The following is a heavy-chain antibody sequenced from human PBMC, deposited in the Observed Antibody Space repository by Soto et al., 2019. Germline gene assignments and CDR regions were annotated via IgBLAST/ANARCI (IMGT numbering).Heavy chain of an antibody. CDR1: GYTFTGYY. CDR2: INPNNGGI. Sequence: ASVKVSCKASGYTFTGYYMHWVRQAPGQGLEWMGWINPNNGGINYAQKFQGWVTMTRDTSISTAYMELSRLRSDDTAVYYCARDRRVCSGGRCYNYYYCDVMDVWGQGPTVPVSS. CDR3: ARDRRVCSGGRCYNYYYCDVMDV. J-gene: IGHJ6*02. V-gene: IGHV1-2*04. D-gene: IGHD2-15*01.